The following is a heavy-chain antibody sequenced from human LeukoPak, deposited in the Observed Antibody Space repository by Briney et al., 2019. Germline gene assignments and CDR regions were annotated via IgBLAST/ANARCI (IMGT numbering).Heavy chain of an antibody. V-gene: IGHV4-34*01. CDR2: SNHFGST. Sequence: SETLSLTCAVSGESFSGYFWTWMRQPPGKGLEWIGESNHFGSTDYNPSLKSRVTISVDTSKKQFSLNVRSVTDADTAVYFCARGRLQLWTFPLPYNHYAIDVWGQGTTVTVSS. CDR3: ARGRLQLWTFPLPYNHYAIDV. D-gene: IGHD5-18*01. CDR1: GESFSGYF. J-gene: IGHJ6*02.